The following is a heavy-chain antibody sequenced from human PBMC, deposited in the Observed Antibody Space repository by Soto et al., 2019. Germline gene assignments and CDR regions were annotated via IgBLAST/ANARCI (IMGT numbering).Heavy chain of an antibody. CDR1: GFTLSMSA. J-gene: IGHJ3*01. CDR3: AKDRGVIVKAGDAFDV. D-gene: IGHD3-16*02. CDR2: ISDSGDRT. V-gene: IGHV3-23*01. Sequence: PGGSLRLSCAFSGFTLSMSAVNWVRQAPGKGLEWVSYISDSGDRTYYADSVKGRFTISRDRSKNTVSSQMDSLRAEDTAVYYCAKDRGVIVKAGDAFDVWGQGTKVTVSS.